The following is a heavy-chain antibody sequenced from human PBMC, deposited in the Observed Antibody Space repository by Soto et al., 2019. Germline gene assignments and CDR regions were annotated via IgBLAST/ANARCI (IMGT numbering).Heavy chain of an antibody. CDR2: ISWNSGSI. D-gene: IGHD2-2*01. J-gene: IGHJ6*02. Sequence: PGGSLRLSCAASGFTFDDYAMHWVRQAPGKGLEGASGISWNSGSIGYADSVKGRFTISRDNAKNSLYLQMNSLRAEDTALYYCAKDSSGTPGYGMDVWGQGATVSVCS. CDR1: GFTFDDYA. CDR3: AKDSSGTPGYGMDV. V-gene: IGHV3-9*01.